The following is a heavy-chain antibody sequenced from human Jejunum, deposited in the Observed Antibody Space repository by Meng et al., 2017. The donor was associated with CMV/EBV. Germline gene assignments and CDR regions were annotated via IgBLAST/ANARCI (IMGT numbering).Heavy chain of an antibody. CDR2: IYPGDSDT. CDR1: GYSFTKYW. V-gene: IGHV5-51*01. CDR3: ARHGETVFGVIDN. J-gene: IGHJ4*02. Sequence: GYSFTKYWVGWVRQMPGKGLEWMGIIYPGDSDTRYSQSFQGQVIISVDKSINTAYLQWNSLKASDTAMYYCARHGETVFGVIDNWGQGTRVTVSS. D-gene: IGHD3-3*01.